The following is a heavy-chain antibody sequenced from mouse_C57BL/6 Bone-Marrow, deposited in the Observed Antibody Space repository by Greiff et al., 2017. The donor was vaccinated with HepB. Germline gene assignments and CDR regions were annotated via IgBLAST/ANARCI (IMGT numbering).Heavy chain of an antibody. CDR3: ARDTGIFDY. D-gene: IGHD4-1*01. CDR1: GYAFSSSW. V-gene: IGHV1-82*01. CDR2: IYPGDGDT. Sequence: VQLQESGPELVKPGASVKISCKASGYAFSSSWMNWVKQRPGKGLEWIGRIYPGDGDTNYNGKFKGKATLTADKSSSTAYMQLSSLTSEDSAVYFCARDTGIFDYWGQGTTLTVSS. J-gene: IGHJ2*01.